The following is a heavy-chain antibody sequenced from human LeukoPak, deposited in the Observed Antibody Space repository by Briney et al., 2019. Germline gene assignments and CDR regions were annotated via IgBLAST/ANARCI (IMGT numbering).Heavy chain of an antibody. CDR3: AKDVSYGFDY. CDR1: GFTFSSYA. D-gene: IGHD3-16*01. CDR2: ISGSGGST. Sequence: GGSLRLSCAASGFTFSSYAMSWVRQAPGKGLEWVSAISGSGGSTYYADSVKSRFTISRDSSKNTLYLQMNSLRAEDTAVYYCAKDVSYGFDYWGQGALVTVSS. J-gene: IGHJ4*02. V-gene: IGHV3-23*01.